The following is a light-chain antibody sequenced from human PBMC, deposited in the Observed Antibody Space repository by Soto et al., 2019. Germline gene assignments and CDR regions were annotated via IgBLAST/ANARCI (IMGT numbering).Light chain of an antibody. V-gene: IGKV3-20*01. J-gene: IGKJ1*01. Sequence: MVFTRSPGTVSLSPLERGSVSFMASQSVSNNYLAWYQQKPGQAPRLLIYGASNRATGIPDRFSGSGSGTDFTLTISRLEPEDFAVYYCQQYGSSGTFGQGTKVDI. CDR1: QSVSNNY. CDR3: QQYGSSGT. CDR2: GAS.